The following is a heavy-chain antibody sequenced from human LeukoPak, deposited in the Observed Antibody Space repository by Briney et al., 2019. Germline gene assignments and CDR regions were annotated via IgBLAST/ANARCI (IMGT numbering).Heavy chain of an antibody. CDR1: GYTFTSYG. Sequence: GASVKVSCKSSGYTFTSYGISWVRQAPGQGLEWMGWISAYNGNTNYAQKLQGRVTMTTDTSTSTAYMELRSLRSDDTAVYYCAREGWGWRPPKHWFDAWGQRTLVTVSS. J-gene: IGHJ5*02. CDR3: AREGWGWRPPKHWFDA. V-gene: IGHV1-18*01. CDR2: ISAYNGNT. D-gene: IGHD3-16*01.